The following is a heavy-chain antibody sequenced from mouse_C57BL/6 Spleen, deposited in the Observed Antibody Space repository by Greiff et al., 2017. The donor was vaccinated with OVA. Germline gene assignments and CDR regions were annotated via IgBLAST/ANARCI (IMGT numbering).Heavy chain of an antibody. J-gene: IGHJ3*01. Sequence: EVQLVESGPGLVKPSQSLSLTCSVTGYSITSGYYWNWIRQFPGNKLEWMGYISYDGSNNYNPSLKNRISITRDTSKNQFFLKLNSVTTEDTATYYCARDGDYYGSSYWFAYWGQGTLVTVSA. CDR2: ISYDGSN. V-gene: IGHV3-6*01. CDR1: GYSITSGYY. D-gene: IGHD1-1*01. CDR3: ARDGDYYGSSYWFAY.